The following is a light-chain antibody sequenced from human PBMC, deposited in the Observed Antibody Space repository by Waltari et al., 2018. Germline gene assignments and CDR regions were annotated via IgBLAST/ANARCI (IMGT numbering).Light chain of an antibody. J-gene: IGLJ1*01. V-gene: IGLV2-14*03. CDR1: SSDVGGSDY. CDR3: GSYTSSSTLV. Sequence: QSALTQPASVSGPPGQSITLFCTGTSSDVGGSDYVPWYQQHPGKPPKLMIYDVRTRPSGVSNRFSGSKSGNTASLTISGLQAEDEADYYCGSYTSSSTLVFGTGTKVTVL. CDR2: DVR.